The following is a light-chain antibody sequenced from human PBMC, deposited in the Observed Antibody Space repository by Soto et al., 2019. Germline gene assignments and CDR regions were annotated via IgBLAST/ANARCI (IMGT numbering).Light chain of an antibody. CDR3: ATWDDSLNGYWV. CDR2: GNH. CDR1: GSNIGSNF. J-gene: IGLJ3*02. V-gene: IGLV1-44*01. Sequence: QSVLIQPPSASGTPGQRVTISCSGSGSNIGSNFVNWYQQVPGTAPKLLIYGNHQRLSGVPDRFSGSKSGTSASLAISGLQSEDEAQYDCATWDDSLNGYWVLGGWTKLTVL.